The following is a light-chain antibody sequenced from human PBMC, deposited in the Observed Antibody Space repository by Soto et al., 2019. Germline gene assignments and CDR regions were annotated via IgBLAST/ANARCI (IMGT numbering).Light chain of an antibody. CDR1: QGIYSW. V-gene: IGKV1-12*01. CDR2: ATS. CDR3: QQVNSCPPT. J-gene: IGKJ1*01. Sequence: DIQMTQSPSSVSASVGERVTITCRASQGIYSWLAWFQQKPGKAPKLLIYATSSLQIGVPSRFSGSGSGTDFTLTIHSLRPEDSGTYYCQQVNSCPPTFGQGTKVQIK.